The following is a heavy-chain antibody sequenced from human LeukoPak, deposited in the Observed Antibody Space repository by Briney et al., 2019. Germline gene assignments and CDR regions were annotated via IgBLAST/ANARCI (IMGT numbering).Heavy chain of an antibody. J-gene: IGHJ4*02. D-gene: IGHD6-19*01. Sequence: SETLSLTCAAYGGSFSGYYWSWIRQPPGKGLEWIGEINHSGSTNYNPSLKSRVTISVDTSKNQFSLKLSSVTAADTAVYYCARGESSGWYFDYWGQGTLVTVSS. CDR2: INHSGST. CDR3: ARGESSGWYFDY. CDR1: GGSFSGYY. V-gene: IGHV4-34*01.